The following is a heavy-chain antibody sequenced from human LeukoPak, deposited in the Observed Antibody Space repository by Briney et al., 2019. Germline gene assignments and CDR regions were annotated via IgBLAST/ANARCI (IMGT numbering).Heavy chain of an antibody. CDR1: GFTFDDYG. CDR2: INWNGASI. V-gene: IGHV3-20*04. Sequence: GGSLRLSCAASGFTFDDYGMSWVRQAPGKGLEWASGINWNGASIGYGDSVKGRFTISRDNAKNSLYLQMNSLRADDTALYYCTRPRDNYGSGSYYGGLDYWGQGVLVTVSS. D-gene: IGHD3-10*01. J-gene: IGHJ4*02. CDR3: TRPRDNYGSGSYYGGLDY.